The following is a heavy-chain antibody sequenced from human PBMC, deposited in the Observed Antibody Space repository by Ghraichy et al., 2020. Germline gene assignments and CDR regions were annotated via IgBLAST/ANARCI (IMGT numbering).Heavy chain of an antibody. CDR3: AKGGIAYDFWSGNPYGMDV. D-gene: IGHD3-3*01. CDR1: GFTFDDYT. Sequence: GGSLRLSCAASGFTFDDYTMHWVRQAPGKGLEWVSLISWDGGSTYYADSVKGRFTISRDNSKNSLYLQMNSLRTEDTALYYCAKGGIAYDFWSGNPYGMDVWGQGTTVTVSS. V-gene: IGHV3-43*01. J-gene: IGHJ6*02. CDR2: ISWDGGST.